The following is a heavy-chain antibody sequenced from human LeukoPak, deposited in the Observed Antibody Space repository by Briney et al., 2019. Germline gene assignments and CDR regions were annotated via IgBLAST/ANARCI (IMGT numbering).Heavy chain of an antibody. V-gene: IGHV3-21*01. CDR3: ARCSQPGHSFDI. CDR2: ISSSSSYI. CDR1: GFTFSSYS. D-gene: IGHD2-2*01. Sequence: QAGGSLRLSCAASGFTFSSYSMNWVRQAPGKGLEWVSSISSSSSYIYYADSVKGRFTISRDNAKNSLYLQMNSLRAEDTAVYCCARCSQPGHSFDIWGQGTMVTVSS. J-gene: IGHJ3*02.